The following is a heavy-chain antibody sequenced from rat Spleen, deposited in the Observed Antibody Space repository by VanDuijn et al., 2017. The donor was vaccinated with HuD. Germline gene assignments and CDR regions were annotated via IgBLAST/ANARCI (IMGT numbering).Heavy chain of an antibody. V-gene: IGHV5S13*01. CDR2: ISTGGGNT. Sequence: EVQLVESGGGLVQPGRSLKLSCAASGFTFSNYGMAWVRQTPMKGLEWVASISTGGGNTYYRDSVKGRFTISRDNVESTLYLQMNNLRSEDTAMYFCASGGSGGLNWFAYWGQGTLVTVSS. D-gene: IGHD1-1*01. CDR1: GFTFSNYG. CDR3: ASGGSGGLNWFAY. J-gene: IGHJ3*01.